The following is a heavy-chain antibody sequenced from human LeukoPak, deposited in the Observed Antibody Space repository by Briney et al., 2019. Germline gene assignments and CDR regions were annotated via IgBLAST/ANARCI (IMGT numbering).Heavy chain of an antibody. D-gene: IGHD1-26*01. V-gene: IGHV3-7*03. CDR3: ARDKIVGATKFDY. J-gene: IGHJ4*02. CDR2: IKQDGGEK. CDR1: GFTFSSYW. Sequence: GGSLRLSCAASGFTFSSYWMSWVSQAPGKGLEWVANIKQDGGEKYYVDSVKGRFIISRDNAKNSLYLQMNSLRAEDTAVYYCARDKIVGATKFDYWGQGTLVTVSS.